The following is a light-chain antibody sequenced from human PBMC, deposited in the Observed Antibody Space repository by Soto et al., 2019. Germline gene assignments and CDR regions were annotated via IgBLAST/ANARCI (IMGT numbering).Light chain of an antibody. CDR3: QQYYDWRT. V-gene: IGKV3-15*01. CDR1: ESVGFS. Sequence: VLTQSPVTLSVSPGERDTLSCRASESVGFSLAWFQQKPGQAPRLLIYGASTRATGIPVRFSGSGSGTEFTLTISSLQSEDLAVYFCQQYYDWRTFGQGTKVQI. J-gene: IGKJ1*01. CDR2: GAS.